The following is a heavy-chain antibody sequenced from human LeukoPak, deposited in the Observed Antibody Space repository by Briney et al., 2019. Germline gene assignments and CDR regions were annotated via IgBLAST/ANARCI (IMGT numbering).Heavy chain of an antibody. D-gene: IGHD3-9*01. Sequence: PGGSLRLSCGASGFTFSSYAMSWVRQAPGKGLEWVSAISGSGGSTYYADSVKGRFTISRDNSKNAPYLQMNSLRAEDTAVYYCAKDILTGPNLFHYWGQGTLVTVSS. CDR2: ISGSGGST. CDR3: AKDILTGPNLFHY. J-gene: IGHJ4*02. CDR1: GFTFSSYA. V-gene: IGHV3-23*01.